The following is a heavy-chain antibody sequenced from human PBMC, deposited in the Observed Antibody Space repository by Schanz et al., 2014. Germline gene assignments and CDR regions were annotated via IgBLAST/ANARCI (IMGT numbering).Heavy chain of an antibody. Sequence: VQLVESGGGVVQPGRSLRLSCAASGFTFSSYGMHWVRQAPGKGLEWVSYVSRSTPDIYYADSVKGRFTMSRDNAKNTLYLQMNSLRAEDTAVYYCARIGGSVFDYWAQGTLVTVSS. CDR1: GFTFSSYG. CDR2: VSRSTPDI. CDR3: ARIGGSVFDY. J-gene: IGHJ4*02. D-gene: IGHD3-10*01. V-gene: IGHV3-21*04.